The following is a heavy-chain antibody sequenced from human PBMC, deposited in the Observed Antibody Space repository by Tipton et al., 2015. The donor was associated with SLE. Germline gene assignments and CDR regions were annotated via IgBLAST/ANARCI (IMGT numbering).Heavy chain of an antibody. CDR2: TFYRSEGYN. CDR1: GDSVSTNSGA. D-gene: IGHD6-13*01. J-gene: IGHJ4*02. Sequence: GLVKPSQTLSLTCAISGDSVSTNSGAWIWIRQSPSRGLEWLGRTFYRSEGYNDYAMSVKSRITINADTSKNLFSLQLNSVTPEDTAMYYCTRSGYGSSHDYWGQGTLVSVSS. V-gene: IGHV6-1*01. CDR3: TRSGYGSSHDY.